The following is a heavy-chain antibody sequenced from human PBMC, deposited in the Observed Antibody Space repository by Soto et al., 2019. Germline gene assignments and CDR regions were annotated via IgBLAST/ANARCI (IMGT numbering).Heavy chain of an antibody. J-gene: IGHJ4*02. V-gene: IGHV2-5*02. CDR2: IYWDEDK. CDR1: GFSLSTSGMG. CDR3: AHYSSTSSFYY. D-gene: IGHD6-13*01. Sequence: QITLKESGPTLVKPTQTFTLACTFSGFSLSTSGMGVGWIRQPPGKALEWLALIYWDEDKRYSPSLKSRLTITKDTSKNQVVLTMTNMDPVDTASYYCAHYSSTSSFYYWGQGTLVTVSS.